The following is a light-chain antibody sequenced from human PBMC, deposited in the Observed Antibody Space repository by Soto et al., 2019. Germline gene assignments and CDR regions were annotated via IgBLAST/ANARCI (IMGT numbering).Light chain of an antibody. Sequence: EIVLTQSPAILSLSPGERATLSCRASQSVSSYLAWYQQKPCQAPRLLIYDASNRATGIPARFSGSGSGTDFTLTISSLAPEDFAVYYCQQRSNWPMYTFGQGTKLEIK. V-gene: IGKV3-11*01. CDR1: QSVSSY. J-gene: IGKJ2*01. CDR3: QQRSNWPMYT. CDR2: DAS.